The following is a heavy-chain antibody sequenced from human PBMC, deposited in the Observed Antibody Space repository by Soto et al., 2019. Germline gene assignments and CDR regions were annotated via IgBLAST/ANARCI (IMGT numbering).Heavy chain of an antibody. D-gene: IGHD3-3*01. Sequence: SWIRQPPGKGLEWIGSIYYSGSTYYNPSLKSRVTISVDTSKNQFSLKLSSVTAADTAVYYCARIWAFWSGYGINWFDPWGQGTQVTVSS. J-gene: IGHJ5*02. CDR3: ARIWAFWSGYGINWFDP. V-gene: IGHV4-39*01. CDR2: IYYSGST.